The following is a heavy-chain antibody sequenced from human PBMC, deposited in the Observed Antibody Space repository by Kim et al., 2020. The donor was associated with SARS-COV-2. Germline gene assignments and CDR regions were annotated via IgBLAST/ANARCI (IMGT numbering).Heavy chain of an antibody. D-gene: IGHD1-26*01. CDR3: AKALTLGSYPSYYYYYGMDV. CDR2: ISGSGATP. V-gene: IGHV3-23*01. J-gene: IGHJ6*02. CDR1: GITFSDYA. Sequence: GGSLRLSCAASGITFSDYAMNWVRQAPGKGLEWVSAISGSGATPYYADSVKGRFTICRDNSKNTLYLQMNSLRAEDTAIYYCAKALTLGSYPSYYYYYGMDVGGQGTTVTVS.